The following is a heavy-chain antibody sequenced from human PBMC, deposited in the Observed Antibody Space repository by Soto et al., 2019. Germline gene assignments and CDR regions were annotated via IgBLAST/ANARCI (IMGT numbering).Heavy chain of an antibody. CDR1: GFAFSSYE. CDR2: ISSSGYI. V-gene: IGHV3-48*03. CDR3: TKEKSVMYSGYDAFDI. Sequence: TGGSLRLSCAASGFAFSSYEIDWVRQAPGKGLEWVAYISSSGYIMYADSVKGRFTISRDNADNSLYLQMNSLRAEDTAVYYCTKEKSVMYSGYDAFDIWGRGTMVTVSS. J-gene: IGHJ3*02. D-gene: IGHD5-12*01.